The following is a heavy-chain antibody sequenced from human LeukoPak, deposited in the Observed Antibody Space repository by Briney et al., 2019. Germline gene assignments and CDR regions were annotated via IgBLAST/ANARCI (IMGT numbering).Heavy chain of an antibody. V-gene: IGHV3-30-3*01. Sequence: GGSLRLSCAASGFTFSSYAMHWVRQAPDKGLEWVAVISYDGSNKYYADSVKGRFTISRDNSKNTLYLQMNSLRAEDTAVYYCARERGYSYGLDYWGQGTLVTVSS. CDR2: ISYDGSNK. D-gene: IGHD5-18*01. J-gene: IGHJ4*02. CDR1: GFTFSSYA. CDR3: ARERGYSYGLDY.